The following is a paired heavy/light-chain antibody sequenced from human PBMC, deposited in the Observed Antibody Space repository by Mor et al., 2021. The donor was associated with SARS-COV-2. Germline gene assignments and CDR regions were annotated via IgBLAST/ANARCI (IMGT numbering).Heavy chain of an antibody. Sequence: QVQLQESGPGLVKPSETLSLTCTVSGDSIRSYYWSWIRQPPGKGLEWIGFFHDSGSSNYNPSLKSRVTLSLDTSRNQFSLRLNSVTAADTAVYYCARHRVGSTQPEFDYWGQGTLVTVSS. D-gene: IGHD1-26*01. J-gene: IGHJ4*02. V-gene: IGHV4-59*08. CDR1: GDSIRSYY. CDR2: FHDSGSS. CDR3: ARHRVGSTQPEFDY.
Light chain of an antibody. CDR1: SSNIGIKY. CDR2: DNN. V-gene: IGLV1-51*01. CDR3: GTWDRSLSTVL. Sequence: QSVLTQPPSVSAAPGQKVTISCSGSSSNIGIKYVSWYQQVPGTAPKLVIYDNNKRPSGIPDRLSGSKSGTSATLDITGLQTGDEADYYCGTWDRSLSTVLFGGGTKLTVL. J-gene: IGLJ2*01.